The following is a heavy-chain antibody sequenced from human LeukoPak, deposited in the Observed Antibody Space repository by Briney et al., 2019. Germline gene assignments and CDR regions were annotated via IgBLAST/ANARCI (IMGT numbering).Heavy chain of an antibody. CDR2: VDHTGST. J-gene: IGHJ4*02. Sequence: SEALSPTCTVSDDSITMYYWTWIRQPPGKGLEWIGYVDHTGSTKFNPSLNGRVSISRDTSNNFFSLRLRSVTAADTAVYFCARDVGIQLLVGDYLDYWGQGILVTVSS. D-gene: IGHD5-18*01. V-gene: IGHV4-59*01. CDR3: ARDVGIQLLVGDYLDY. CDR1: DDSITMYY.